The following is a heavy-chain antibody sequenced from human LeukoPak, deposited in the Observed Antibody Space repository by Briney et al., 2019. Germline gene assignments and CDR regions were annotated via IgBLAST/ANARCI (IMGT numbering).Heavy chain of an antibody. Sequence: PGGSLRLSCAASGFTFSSYAMSWVRQAPGKGLEWVSAISGSGGSTYYADSVKGRFTISRDNAKNSLYLQMNSLRAEDTAVYYCARSVGPFDYWGQGTLVTVSS. CDR1: GFTFSSYA. J-gene: IGHJ4*02. V-gene: IGHV3-23*01. D-gene: IGHD1-26*01. CDR2: ISGSGGST. CDR3: ARSVGPFDY.